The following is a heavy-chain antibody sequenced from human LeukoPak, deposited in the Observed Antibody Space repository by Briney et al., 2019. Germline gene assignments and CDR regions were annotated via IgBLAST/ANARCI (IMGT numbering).Heavy chain of an antibody. CDR1: GDSGSSNSAA. V-gene: IGHV6-1*01. Sequence: SQTLSLTCAISGDSGSSNSAAWNWIRQSPSRGLEWLGRTYYRSKWYNDYAVSVKTRITITPDTSKNQFSLQLNSVTPEDTAVYYCARASDSSGYAVIPNWFDPWGQGTLVTVSS. D-gene: IGHD3-22*01. J-gene: IGHJ5*02. CDR2: TYYRSKWYN. CDR3: ARASDSSGYAVIPNWFDP.